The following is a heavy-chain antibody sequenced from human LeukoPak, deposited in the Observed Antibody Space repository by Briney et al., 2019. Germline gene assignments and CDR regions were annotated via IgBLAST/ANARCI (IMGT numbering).Heavy chain of an antibody. CDR1: GLTVNSNY. J-gene: IGHJ4*02. V-gene: IGHV3-53*01. CDR3: ARALLVRNGYNYSPNYLDY. Sequence: GGSLRLSCAASGLTVNSNYVNWVRQAPGKGLQWVSVIYSGGTTYYADSVKGRFTISRDNSKNTLYLQMNSLRAEDTAVYYCARALLVRNGYNYSPNYLDYWGQGTLVTVSS. CDR2: IYSGGTT. D-gene: IGHD5-24*01.